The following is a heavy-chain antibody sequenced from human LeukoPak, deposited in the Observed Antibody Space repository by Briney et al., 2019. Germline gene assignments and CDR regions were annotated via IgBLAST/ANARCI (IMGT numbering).Heavy chain of an antibody. CDR1: GFTFSSYW. CDR3: AKATVTTFYFDY. D-gene: IGHD4-17*01. CDR2: IRYDGSNK. J-gene: IGHJ4*02. V-gene: IGHV3-30*02. Sequence: PGGSLRLSCAASGFTFSSYWMSWVRQAPGKGLEWVAFIRYDGSNKYYADSVKGRFTISRDNSKNTLYLQMNSLRAEDTAVYYCAKATVTTFYFDYWGQGTLVTVSS.